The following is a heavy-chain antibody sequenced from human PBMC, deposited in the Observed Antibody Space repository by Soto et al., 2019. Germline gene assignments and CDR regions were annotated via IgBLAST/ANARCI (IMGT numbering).Heavy chain of an antibody. Sequence: QITLNESGPTVVRPTETLTLTCSFSGFSLTTSGVGVGWIRQSPGKAPEWLALIYWDDDKRYSASLRSRLTITKDTSKNQVVLTVSDLDRTDTATYYCAHRVLRTVFGLVTTTAIYFDFWGQGTPVAVSS. V-gene: IGHV2-5*02. CDR2: IYWDDDK. CDR1: GFSLTTSGVG. CDR3: AHRVLRTVFGLVTTTAIYFDF. D-gene: IGHD3-3*01. J-gene: IGHJ4*02.